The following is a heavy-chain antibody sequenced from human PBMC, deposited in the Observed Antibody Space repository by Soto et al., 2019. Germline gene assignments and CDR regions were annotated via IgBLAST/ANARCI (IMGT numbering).Heavy chain of an antibody. CDR2: IYYSGST. D-gene: IGHD1-26*01. Sequence: QVQLQESGPGLVKPSETLSLTCTVSGGTISSWYWSWIRQPPGKGLEWIGYIYYSGSTNCNPSLKSRVTISVDTSKNQFSLKLSSVTAAATAVYYCARRYGSAIDYWGQGTLVTVSS. J-gene: IGHJ4*02. CDR1: GGTISSWY. V-gene: IGHV4-59*08. CDR3: ARRYGSAIDY.